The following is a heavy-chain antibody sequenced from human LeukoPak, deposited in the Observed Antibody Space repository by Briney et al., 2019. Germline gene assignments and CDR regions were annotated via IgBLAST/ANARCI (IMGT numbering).Heavy chain of an antibody. CDR1: GFTFSSYG. D-gene: IGHD1-26*01. Sequence: GGSLRLSCAASGFTFSSYGMHWVRQAPGKGLEWVAVIWYDGSNKYYADSVKGRFTIPRDNSKNTLYLQMNSLRAEDMAVYYCARIEWERLGRAFDIWGQGTMVTVSS. CDR3: ARIEWERLGRAFDI. J-gene: IGHJ3*02. V-gene: IGHV3-33*01. CDR2: IWYDGSNK.